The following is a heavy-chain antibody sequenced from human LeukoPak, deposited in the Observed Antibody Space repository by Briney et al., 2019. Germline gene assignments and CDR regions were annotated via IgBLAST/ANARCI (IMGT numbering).Heavy chain of an antibody. D-gene: IGHD3-22*01. Sequence: SETLSLTCTVSGGSISGYYWSWIRQSPVKRLEWIAYISFTGNTNYNPSLKSRVTISLDTSKTHFSLTLSSLTAADTAVYYCARSPPGWYYDNTGQYYFDTWGQGALVTVSS. V-gene: IGHV4-59*08. J-gene: IGHJ4*02. CDR1: GGSISGYY. CDR3: ARSPPGWYYDNTGQYYFDT. CDR2: ISFTGNT.